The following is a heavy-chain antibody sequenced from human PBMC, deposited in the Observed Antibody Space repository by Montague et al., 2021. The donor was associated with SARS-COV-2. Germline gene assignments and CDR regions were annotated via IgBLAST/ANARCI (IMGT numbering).Heavy chain of an antibody. V-gene: IGHV2-5*02. CDR2: IYWDDDK. CDR1: GFSLRTSGVS. J-gene: IGHJ4*02. D-gene: IGHD4-17*01. CDR3: VHSYADYLFDY. Sequence: PALVKPTQTLTLTCSFSGFSLRTSGVSVGWIRQPPGKALEWLAVIYWDDDKRYSPSLKSRLTITKDTSKNRVVLTMTNMDPVDTATYYCVHSYADYLFDYWGQGTLVSVSS.